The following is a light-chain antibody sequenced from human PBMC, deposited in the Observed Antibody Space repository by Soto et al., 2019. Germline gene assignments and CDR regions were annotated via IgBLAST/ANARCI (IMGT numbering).Light chain of an antibody. V-gene: IGLV2-14*01. CDR3: SSYTSSNTLV. CDR1: SSDVGAYHY. J-gene: IGLJ2*01. Sequence: QSALTQPASVSGSPGQSITISCTGTSSDVGAYHYVSWYQQHPGKAPKLMIFEVSDRPSGVSNRFSGSNSGNTASLTISGAQADDEADDYCSSYTSSNTLVFGGGTKLTVL. CDR2: EVS.